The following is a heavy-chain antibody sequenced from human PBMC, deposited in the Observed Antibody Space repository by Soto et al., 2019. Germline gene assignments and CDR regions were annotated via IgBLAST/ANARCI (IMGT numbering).Heavy chain of an antibody. CDR2: IVVGSGNT. J-gene: IGHJ5*02. V-gene: IGHV1-58*02. D-gene: IGHD2-15*01. CDR3: AGGPGGDDTIVIRCFDT. Sequence: SVKVSCKASGFTFTSSAMQWVRQARGQRLEWIGWIVVGSGNTNYAQKFQERVTITRDMSTSTAYMELSSLRSEDTAVYYCAGGPGGDDTIVIRCFDTWGKGTMVTVSS. CDR1: GFTFTSSA.